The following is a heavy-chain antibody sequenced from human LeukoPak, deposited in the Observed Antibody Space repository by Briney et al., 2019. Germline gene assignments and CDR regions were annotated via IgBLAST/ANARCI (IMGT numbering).Heavy chain of an antibody. CDR1: GGSISSYY. V-gene: IGHV4-59*12. J-gene: IGHJ6*04. CDR3: ARDGSAVAGYRDRSVMDV. CDR2: IYYSGST. D-gene: IGHD6-19*01. Sequence: SETLSLTCTVSGGSISSYYWSWIRQPPGKGLEWIGYIYYSGSTNYNPSLKSRVTISVDTSKNQFSLKLSSVTPEDTAVYYCARDGSAVAGYRDRSVMDVWGKGTTVTVSS.